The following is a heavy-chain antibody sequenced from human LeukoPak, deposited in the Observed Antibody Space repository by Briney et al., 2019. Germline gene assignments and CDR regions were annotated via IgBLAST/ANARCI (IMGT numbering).Heavy chain of an antibody. V-gene: IGHV3-74*01. Sequence: GGSLRLSCAASSFTFSKYWFHWVRQAPGKGLDWVSRIDTNGRTTDYADSVKGRFTISRDNAKNTLFLETNSLRAEDTAVYYCARDLAGADDYWGQGTLVTVSS. CDR2: IDTNGRTT. D-gene: IGHD6-13*01. CDR1: SFTFSKYW. CDR3: ARDLAGADDY. J-gene: IGHJ4*02.